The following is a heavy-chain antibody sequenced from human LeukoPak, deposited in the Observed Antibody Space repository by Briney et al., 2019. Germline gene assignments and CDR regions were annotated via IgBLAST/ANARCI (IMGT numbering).Heavy chain of an antibody. CDR3: ARDLSGYEYSSGWPLDY. CDR1: GYTFTSYG. V-gene: IGHV1-18*01. J-gene: IGHJ4*02. CDR2: ISAYNGNT. D-gene: IGHD6-19*01. Sequence: GASVKVSCKASGYTFTSYGISWVRQAPGQGLEWMGWISAYNGNTNYAQKLQGRVTMTTDTSTSTAYMELRSLRSDDTAVYYCARDLSGYEYSSGWPLDYWGQGTLVTVSS.